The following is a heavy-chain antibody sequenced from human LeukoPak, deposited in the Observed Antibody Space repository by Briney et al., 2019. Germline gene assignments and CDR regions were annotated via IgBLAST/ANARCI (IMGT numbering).Heavy chain of an antibody. D-gene: IGHD4-17*01. J-gene: IGHJ5*02. CDR1: GGSISSYY. V-gene: IGHV4-59*01. Sequence: SETLSLTCTVSGGSISSYYWSWLRQPPGKGLEWIGYIYYSGSTNYNPSLKSRVTISVDTSKNQFSLKLSSVTAADTAVYYCARGTTTVTTANWFDPWGQGTPVTVSS. CDR2: IYYSGST. CDR3: ARGTTTVTTANWFDP.